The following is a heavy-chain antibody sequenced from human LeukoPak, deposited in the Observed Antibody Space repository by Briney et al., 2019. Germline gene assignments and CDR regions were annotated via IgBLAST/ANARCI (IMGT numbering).Heavy chain of an antibody. CDR2: INHSGST. Sequence: SETLSLTCAVYGGSFSGDYWSWIRQPPGKGLEWIGEINHSGSTNYNPSLKSRVTISVDTSKNQFSLKLSSVTAADTAVYYCARGRHGMDVWGQGTTVTVSS. CDR1: GGSFSGDY. CDR3: ARGRHGMDV. J-gene: IGHJ6*02. V-gene: IGHV4-34*01.